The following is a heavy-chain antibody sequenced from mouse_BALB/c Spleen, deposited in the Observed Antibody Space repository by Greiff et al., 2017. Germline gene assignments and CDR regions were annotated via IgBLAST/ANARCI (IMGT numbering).Heavy chain of an antibody. J-gene: IGHJ2*01. CDR2: INPSNGGT. V-gene: IGHV1S81*02. CDR1: GYTFTSYY. D-gene: IGHD2-3*01. CDR3: ARSPPYDGYYDY. Sequence: VQLQQSGAELVKPGASVKLSCKASGYTFTSYYMYWVKQRPGQGLEWIGEINPSNGGTNFNEKFKSKATLTVDKSSSTAYMQLSSLTSEDSAVYYCARSPPYDGYYDYWGQGTTLTVSS.